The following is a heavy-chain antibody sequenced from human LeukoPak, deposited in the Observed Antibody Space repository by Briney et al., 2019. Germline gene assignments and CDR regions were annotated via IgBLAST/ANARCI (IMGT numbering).Heavy chain of an antibody. Sequence: GGSLRLSCAASGFTFSSYAMSCVRQAPGNGLGWVSAISGSGGSTSYADSVKGRFTISRDNSKNTLYLQMNSLRDEDTAVYYCAKTSSIARDGYNNNYYYYGMDVWGQGTTVTVSS. V-gene: IGHV3-23*01. CDR2: ISGSGGST. CDR1: GFTFSSYA. D-gene: IGHD5-24*01. J-gene: IGHJ6*02. CDR3: AKTSSIARDGYNNNYYYYGMDV.